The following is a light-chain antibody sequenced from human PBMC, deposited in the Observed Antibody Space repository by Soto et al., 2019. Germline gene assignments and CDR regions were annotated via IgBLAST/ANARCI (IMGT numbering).Light chain of an antibody. CDR3: SSYTTSNTRQIV. Sequence: QSALTQPASVSGSPGQSITISCTGASSDVGGYNYVSWYQHHPGKAPKLMIFDVSNRPSGVSNRFSGSQSGNTASLTISGLQPQDEADYSCSSYTTSNTRQIVFGTGTKLTVL. V-gene: IGLV2-14*03. CDR1: SSDVGGYNY. J-gene: IGLJ1*01. CDR2: DVS.